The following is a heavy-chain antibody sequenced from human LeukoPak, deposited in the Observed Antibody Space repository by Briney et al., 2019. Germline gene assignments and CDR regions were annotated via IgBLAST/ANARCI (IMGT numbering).Heavy chain of an antibody. CDR1: GGTFSSYA. CDR2: IIPILGTA. V-gene: IGHV1-69*13. CDR3: ARGLSEQLVLRGNWFDP. Sequence: SVKVSRKASGGTFSSYAISWVRQAPGQGLEWMGGIIPILGTANYAQKFQGRVTITADESTSTAYMELSSLRSEDTAVYYCARGLSEQLVLRGNWFDPWGQGTLVTVSS. D-gene: IGHD6-13*01. J-gene: IGHJ5*02.